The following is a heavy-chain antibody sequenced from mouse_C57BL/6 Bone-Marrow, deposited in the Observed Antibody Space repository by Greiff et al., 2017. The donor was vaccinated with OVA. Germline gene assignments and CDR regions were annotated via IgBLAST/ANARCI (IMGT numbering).Heavy chain of an antibody. CDR2: IHPNSGST. J-gene: IGHJ1*03. D-gene: IGHD1-1*01. CDR3: ARRGTTVVATRYFDV. CDR1: GYTFTSYW. Sequence: VQLQQPGAELVKPGASVKLSCKASGYTFTSYWMHWVKQRPGQGLEWIGMIHPNSGSTNYNEKFKSKATLTVDKSSSTAYMQLSRLTSEDSAVYYGARRGTTVVATRYFDVWGTGTTVTVSS. V-gene: IGHV1-64*01.